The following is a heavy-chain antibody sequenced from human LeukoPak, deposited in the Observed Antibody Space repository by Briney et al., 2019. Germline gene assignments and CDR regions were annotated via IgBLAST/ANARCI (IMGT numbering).Heavy chain of an antibody. CDR3: AKDPPIRQVINYFDY. CDR1: GFTFSSYY. D-gene: IGHD3-10*01. J-gene: IGHJ4*02. Sequence: GGSLRLSCAASGFTFSSYYMSWVRQAPGKGLEGVSAISGSAGSTYYEDSVKGRFTISRDNSKNTLYLQMNSLRAEDTAVYYCAKDPPIRQVINYFDYWGQGTLVTVSS. CDR2: ISGSAGST. V-gene: IGHV3-23*01.